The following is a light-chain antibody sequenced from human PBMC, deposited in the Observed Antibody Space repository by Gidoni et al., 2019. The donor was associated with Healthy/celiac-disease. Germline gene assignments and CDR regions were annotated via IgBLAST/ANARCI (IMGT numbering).Light chain of an antibody. CDR2: DAS. CDR1: QDISNY. CDR3: QQYDNRPYT. V-gene: IGKV1-33*01. J-gene: IGKJ2*01. Sequence: DIQMTQSPSSLSASVGDRVTITCQASQDISNYLNWYQQKPGKAPKLLIYDASNLETGVPSRCSGSGSGTDFTFNISRLQPEDIATYYCQQYDNRPYTFGQGTKLEIK.